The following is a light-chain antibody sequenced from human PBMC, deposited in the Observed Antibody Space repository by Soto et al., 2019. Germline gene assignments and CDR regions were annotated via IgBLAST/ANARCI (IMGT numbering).Light chain of an antibody. CDR2: GAS. J-gene: IGKJ4*01. CDR3: QQYHEWPLS. Sequence: EIVMTQFPATLSVSPGERASLSCRASQNVKTNLAWYQQKPGQPPRLLMYGASTRATGVPVSFSGGGSGTEFILTISSLQSEDFAVYYCQQYHEWPLSFGGGTKVDIK. CDR1: QNVKTN. V-gene: IGKV3-15*01.